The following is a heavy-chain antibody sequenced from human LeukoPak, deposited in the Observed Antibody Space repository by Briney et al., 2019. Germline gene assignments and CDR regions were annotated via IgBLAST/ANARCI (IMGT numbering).Heavy chain of an antibody. CDR2: INHSGST. CDR1: GGSFSGYY. D-gene: IGHD3-10*01. Sequence: SETLSLTCAVYGGSFSGYYWSWIRQPPGKGLEWIGEINHSGSTDYNPSLKSRVTISVDTSKNQFSLKLSSVTAADTAGYYCARGKNRRSMVRGALNWFDPWGQGTLVTVSS. J-gene: IGHJ5*02. V-gene: IGHV4-34*01. CDR3: ARGKNRRSMVRGALNWFDP.